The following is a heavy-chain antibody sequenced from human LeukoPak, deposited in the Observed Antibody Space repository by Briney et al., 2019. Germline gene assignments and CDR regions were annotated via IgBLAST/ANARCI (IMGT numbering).Heavy chain of an antibody. CDR3: ARHYRYSSSPGALRY. J-gene: IGHJ4*02. CDR2: INHSGST. CDR1: GGSFSGYY. Sequence: PSETLSLTCAVYGGSFSGYYWSWIRQPPGKGLEWIGEINHSGSTNCNPSLKSRVTISVDTSKNQFSLKLSSVTAADTAVYYCARHYRYSSSPGALRYWGQGTLVTVSS. D-gene: IGHD6-13*01. V-gene: IGHV4-34*01.